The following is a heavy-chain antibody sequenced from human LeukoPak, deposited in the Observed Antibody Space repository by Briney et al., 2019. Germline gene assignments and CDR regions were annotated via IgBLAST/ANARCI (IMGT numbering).Heavy chain of an antibody. Sequence: GGSLRLSCAASGFTFSSYSMNWVRQAPGKGLVWVSRIASDGSSTTYADSVKGRFSISRDNAKNTLYLQMNSLRVEDTAVYYCAKGRPHGNDYWGQGTLVTVSS. CDR1: GFTFSSYS. D-gene: IGHD4-23*01. CDR3: AKGRPHGNDY. CDR2: IASDGSST. J-gene: IGHJ4*02. V-gene: IGHV3-74*01.